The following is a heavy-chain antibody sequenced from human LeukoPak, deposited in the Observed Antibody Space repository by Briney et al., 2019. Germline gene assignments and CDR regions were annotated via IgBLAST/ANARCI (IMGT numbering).Heavy chain of an antibody. CDR3: ARQGASYGDYVWGYYYMDV. CDR1: GGSFSDYY. J-gene: IGHJ6*03. D-gene: IGHD4-17*01. Sequence: SETLSLTCAVYGGSFSDYYWIWIRQSPGKGLEWLGQINHSGSANCNPSLKSRITISVDSSKNQFSLELTSVTAADTAVYYCARQGASYGDYVWGYYYMDVWGRGTTVTVSS. V-gene: IGHV4-34*01. CDR2: INHSGSA.